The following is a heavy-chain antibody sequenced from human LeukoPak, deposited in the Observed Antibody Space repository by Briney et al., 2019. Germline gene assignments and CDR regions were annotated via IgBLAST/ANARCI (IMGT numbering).Heavy chain of an antibody. Sequence: SETLSLTCTVSGGSTTTYYWTWIRQSAGKGLEWIGQIHNSGSTNYSPSPKSRVTLSLDTSKNQFSLHLRSVTAADTAMYYCVREADWFDPWGQGTLVTVSS. D-gene: IGHD2-15*01. CDR1: GGSTTTYY. CDR2: IHNSGST. CDR3: VREADWFDP. J-gene: IGHJ5*02. V-gene: IGHV4-4*07.